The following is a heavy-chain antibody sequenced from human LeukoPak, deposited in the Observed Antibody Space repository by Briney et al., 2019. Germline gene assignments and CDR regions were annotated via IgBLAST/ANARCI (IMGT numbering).Heavy chain of an antibody. CDR3: ARDVNPGEGCSSTSCYVAFDY. CDR1: GFTFSSYA. Sequence: QPGGSLRLSCAASGFTFSSYAMSWVRQAPGKGLEWVSYISSSGSTIYYADSVKGRFTISRDNAKNSLYLQMNSLRAEDTAVYYCARDVNPGEGCSSTSCYVAFDYWGQGTLVTVSS. V-gene: IGHV3-48*04. J-gene: IGHJ4*02. CDR2: ISSSGSTI. D-gene: IGHD2-2*01.